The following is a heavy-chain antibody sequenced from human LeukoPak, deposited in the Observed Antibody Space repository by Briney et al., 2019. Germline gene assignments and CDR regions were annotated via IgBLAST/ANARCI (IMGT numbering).Heavy chain of an antibody. Sequence: GGSLRLSCAPSGLTFSSYSMNWVRQAPGKGLEWVSSIISSSSYIYYAHSVKGRFTISRDNDKNSLYLQMNSLRAEDTAVYYCARASSTSPRYYYGMDVWGEGSTVTVSS. CDR3: ARASSTSPRYYYGMDV. CDR2: IISSSSYI. V-gene: IGHV3-21*01. CDR1: GLTFSSYS. D-gene: IGHD2-2*01. J-gene: IGHJ6*04.